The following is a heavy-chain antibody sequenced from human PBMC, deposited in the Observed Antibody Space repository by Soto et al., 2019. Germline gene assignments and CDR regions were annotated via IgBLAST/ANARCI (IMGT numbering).Heavy chain of an antibody. CDR1: GYTFTGYY. CDR3: ARDLVAYYDILTGYYRRYYYYGMDV. CDR2: INPNSGGT. J-gene: IGHJ6*02. Sequence: EASVKVSCKASGYTFTGYYMHWVRQAPGQGLEWMGWINPNSGGTNYAQKFQGRVTMTRDTSISTAYMELSRLRSDDTAVYYCARDLVAYYDILTGYYRRYYYYGMDVWGQGTTVTVSS. D-gene: IGHD3-9*01. V-gene: IGHV1-2*02.